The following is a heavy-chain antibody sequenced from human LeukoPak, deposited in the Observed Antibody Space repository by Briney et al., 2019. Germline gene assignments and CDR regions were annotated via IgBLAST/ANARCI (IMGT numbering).Heavy chain of an antibody. CDR2: FDPEDGET. D-gene: IGHD6-19*01. CDR3: ARVLAVAGQGAFDI. Sequence: ASVKVSCKVSGYTLTELSMHWVRQAPGKGLEWMGGFDPEDGETIYAQKFQGRVTMTEDTSTDTAYMELSRLRSDDTAVYYCARVLAVAGQGAFDIWGQGTMVTVSS. CDR1: GYTLTELS. V-gene: IGHV1-24*01. J-gene: IGHJ3*02.